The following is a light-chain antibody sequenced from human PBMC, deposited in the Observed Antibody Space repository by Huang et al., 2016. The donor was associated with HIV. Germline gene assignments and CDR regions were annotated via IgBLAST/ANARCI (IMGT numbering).Light chain of an antibody. CDR3: QQRSDWPPT. CDR2: GAS. CDR1: QSVSAY. V-gene: IGKV3-11*01. J-gene: IGKJ4*01. Sequence: EIVLTQSPATLSLSPGERATLSCRASQSVSAYLAWYQKKPGQAPRLLIYGASNRATGIPARFSGRGSGTDFTLTISSLEPEDFAVYYCQQRSDWPPTFGGGTKVEIK.